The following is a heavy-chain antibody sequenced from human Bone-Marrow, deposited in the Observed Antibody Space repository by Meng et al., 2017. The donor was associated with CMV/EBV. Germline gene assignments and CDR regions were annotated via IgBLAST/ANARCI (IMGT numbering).Heavy chain of an antibody. CDR3: ARHPERYSSGWYWYFDL. V-gene: IGHV4-39*01. Sequence: SETLSLTCTVSGGSISSSSYYWGWIRQPPGKGLEWIGSIYYSGSTYYNPSLKSRVTISVDTSKNQFSLKLSSVTAADTAVYYCARHPERYSSGWYWYFDLWGRGTLVTVSS. J-gene: IGHJ2*01. CDR1: GGSISSSSYY. CDR2: IYYSGST. D-gene: IGHD6-19*01.